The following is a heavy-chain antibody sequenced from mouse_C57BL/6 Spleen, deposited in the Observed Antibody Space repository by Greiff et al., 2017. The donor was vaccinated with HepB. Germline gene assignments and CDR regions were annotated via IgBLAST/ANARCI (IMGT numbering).Heavy chain of an antibody. CDR2: IDPSDSET. Sequence: VQLQQPGAELVRPGSSVKLSCKASGYTFTSYWMHWVKQRPIQGLEWIGNIDPSDSETHYNQKFKDKATLTVDKSSSTAYMQLSSLTSEDSAVYYCARGAFYYGSGISNFDYWGQGTTLTVSS. D-gene: IGHD1-1*01. V-gene: IGHV1-52*01. CDR3: ARGAFYYGSGISNFDY. J-gene: IGHJ2*01. CDR1: GYTFTSYW.